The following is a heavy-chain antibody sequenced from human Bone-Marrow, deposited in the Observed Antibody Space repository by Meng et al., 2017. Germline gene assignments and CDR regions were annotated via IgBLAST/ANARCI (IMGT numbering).Heavy chain of an antibody. CDR1: GYTFTSYY. J-gene: IGHJ5*02. CDR2: INPNSGGT. CDR3: ARGYDILTGYGVKYNWFDP. V-gene: IGHV1-2*02. D-gene: IGHD3-9*01. Sequence: ASVKVSCKASGYTFTSYYMHWVRQAPGQGLEWMGWINPNSGGTNYAQKFQGRVTMTRDTSISTAYMELSRLRSDDTAVYYCARGYDILTGYGVKYNWFDPWGQGTLVTVSS.